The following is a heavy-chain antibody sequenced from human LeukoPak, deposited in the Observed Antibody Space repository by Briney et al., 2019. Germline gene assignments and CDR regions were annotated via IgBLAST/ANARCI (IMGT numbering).Heavy chain of an antibody. Sequence: GSLRLSCAASGFTFSSYAMSWVRQAPGKGLEWVSAISGSGGSTYYADSVKGRFTISRDNSKNTLYLQMNSLRAEDTAVYYCAKRPRDYDFWSGYDYYFDYWGQGTLVTVSS. CDR3: AKRPRDYDFWSGYDYYFDY. J-gene: IGHJ4*02. D-gene: IGHD3-3*01. V-gene: IGHV3-23*01. CDR2: ISGSGGST. CDR1: GFTFSSYA.